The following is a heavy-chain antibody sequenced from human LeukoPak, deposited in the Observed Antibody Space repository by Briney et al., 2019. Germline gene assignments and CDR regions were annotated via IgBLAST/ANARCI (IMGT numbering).Heavy chain of an antibody. CDR3: AGGLGYARSY. CDR2: TYSGGST. V-gene: IGHV3-66*01. CDR1: GLTVSSNY. J-gene: IGHJ4*02. Sequence: GGSLRLSCVPSGLTVSSNYMSWVRQAPGKGLEWVSVTYSGGSTDYADSVKGRFTISRDNSKNTLYLQMNSLRVEDTAVYYCAGGLGYARSYWGQGTLVTVSS. D-gene: IGHD2-2*01.